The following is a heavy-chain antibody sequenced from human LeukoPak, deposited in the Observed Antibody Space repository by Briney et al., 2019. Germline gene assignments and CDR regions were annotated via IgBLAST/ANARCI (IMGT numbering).Heavy chain of an antibody. CDR1: GFTFSSYA. CDR2: ISGSGGST. D-gene: IGHD5-18*01. J-gene: IGHJ4*02. CDR3: ARQVGYSYGPFDQ. V-gene: IGHV3-23*01. Sequence: GGSLRLSCAASGFTFSSYAMSWVRQAPGKGLEWVSAISGSGGSTYYADSVKGRFTISRDNAKNSVFLQMNSLRPEDTAVYYCARQVGYSYGPFDQWGQGTLVIVSS.